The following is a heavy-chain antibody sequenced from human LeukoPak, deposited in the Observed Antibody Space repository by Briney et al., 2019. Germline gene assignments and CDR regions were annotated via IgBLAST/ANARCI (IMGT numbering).Heavy chain of an antibody. CDR3: GVNKYGGSSDAFDI. CDR2: INHSGST. V-gene: IGHV4-34*01. J-gene: IGHJ3*02. D-gene: IGHD5-12*01. Sequence: PSETLSLTCAVYGGSFSGYYWSWIRQPPGKGLEWIGEINHSGSTNYHPSLKSRVTISVDTSKNQFSLKLNSVTAADTAVYYCGVNKYGGSSDAFDIWGQGTMVTVSS. CDR1: GGSFSGYY.